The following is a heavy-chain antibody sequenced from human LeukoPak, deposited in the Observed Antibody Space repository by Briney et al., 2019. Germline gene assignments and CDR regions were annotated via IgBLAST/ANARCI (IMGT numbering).Heavy chain of an antibody. V-gene: IGHV4-38-2*02. Sequence: SETLSLTCTVSGYSISSGFYWGWIRQPPGKGLEWIGSIYHSGRNYYNPSLKSRVTISVDTSKNNFSLKLTSVTAADTAVYYCAKSGSYPGYFDYWGQGTLVTVSS. J-gene: IGHJ4*02. CDR2: IYHSGRN. CDR3: AKSGSYPGYFDY. D-gene: IGHD1-26*01. CDR1: GYSISSGFY.